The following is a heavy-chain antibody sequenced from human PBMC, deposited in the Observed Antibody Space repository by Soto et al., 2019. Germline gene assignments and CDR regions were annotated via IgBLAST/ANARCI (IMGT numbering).Heavy chain of an antibody. CDR3: ARDNVPAAMIGYFDY. CDR1: GFTFSSYG. Sequence: GGSLRLSCAASGFTFSSYGMHWVRQAPGKGLEWVAVIWYDGSNKYYADSVKGRFTISRDNSKNTLYLQMNSLRAEDTAVYYRARDNVPAAMIGYFDYWGQGTLVTVSS. D-gene: IGHD2-2*01. CDR2: IWYDGSNK. J-gene: IGHJ4*02. V-gene: IGHV3-33*01.